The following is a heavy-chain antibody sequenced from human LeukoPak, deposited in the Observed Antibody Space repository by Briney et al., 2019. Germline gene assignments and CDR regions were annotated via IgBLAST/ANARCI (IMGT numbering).Heavy chain of an antibody. V-gene: IGHV3-74*01. J-gene: IGHJ4*02. CDR2: ITADETT. CDR3: VRDSPGYGAYDFD. CDR1: GFPFSVSW. D-gene: IGHD5-12*01. Sequence: QPGGSLRLSCAASGFPFSVSWMHWFRQVPGKGLMWVSRITADETTTYADSVKGRFTISRDNAKNSLYLQMNNLSAEDTAVYYCVRDSPGYGAYDFDWGQGTLVTVSS.